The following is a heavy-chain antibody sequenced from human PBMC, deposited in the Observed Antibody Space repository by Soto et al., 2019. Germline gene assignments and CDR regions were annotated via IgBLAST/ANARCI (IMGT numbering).Heavy chain of an antibody. CDR1: GGSISSGGYY. Sequence: SETLSLTCTVSGGSISSGGYYWSWIRQHPGKGLEWIGYIYYSGSTYYNPSLKSRVTISVGTSKNQFSLKLSSVTAADTAVYYCARAPDYYDSSGYYPFDYWGQGTLVTVSS. CDR2: IYYSGST. CDR3: ARAPDYYDSSGYYPFDY. V-gene: IGHV4-31*03. J-gene: IGHJ4*02. D-gene: IGHD3-22*01.